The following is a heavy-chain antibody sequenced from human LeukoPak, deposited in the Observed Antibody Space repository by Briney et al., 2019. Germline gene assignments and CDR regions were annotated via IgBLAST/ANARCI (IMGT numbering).Heavy chain of an antibody. J-gene: IGHJ5*02. CDR3: ASVLSGIAVAGSFDP. V-gene: IGHV1-69*04. CDR2: IIPTLGIA. Sequence: VASVKVSCKASGGTFSSYAISWVRQAPGQGLEWMGRIIPTLGIANYAQKFQGRVTITADKSTSTAYMELSSLRSEDTAVYYCASVLSGIAVAGSFDPWGQGTLVTVSS. CDR1: GGTFSSYA. D-gene: IGHD6-19*01.